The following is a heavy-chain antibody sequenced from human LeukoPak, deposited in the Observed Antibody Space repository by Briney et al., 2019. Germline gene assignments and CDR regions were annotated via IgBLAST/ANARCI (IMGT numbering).Heavy chain of an antibody. J-gene: IGHJ1*01. CDR3: ARVVRPYGAEYFQH. Sequence: PGGSLRLSCAASGFTFSSYWMHWVRQAPGKGLVWVSRINSDGSSTSYADSVKGRFTISRDNAKSTLYLQMNSLRAEDTAVYYCARVVRPYGAEYFQHWGQGTLVTVSS. D-gene: IGHD6-6*01. V-gene: IGHV3-74*01. CDR1: GFTFSSYW. CDR2: INSDGSST.